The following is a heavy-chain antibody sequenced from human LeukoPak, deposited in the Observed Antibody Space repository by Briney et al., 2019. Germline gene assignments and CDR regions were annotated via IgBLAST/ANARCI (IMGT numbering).Heavy chain of an antibody. J-gene: IGHJ4*02. CDR3: ATGGSSYYDSIDY. Sequence: ASVKVSCKVSGYTLTELSMHWVRQAPGKGLEWMGGFDPEDGETIYAQKFQGRVTMTEDTSTDTAYMELSSLRPEDTAVYYCATGGSSYYDSIDYWGQGTLVTVSS. CDR1: GYTLTELS. D-gene: IGHD3-22*01. V-gene: IGHV1-24*01. CDR2: FDPEDGET.